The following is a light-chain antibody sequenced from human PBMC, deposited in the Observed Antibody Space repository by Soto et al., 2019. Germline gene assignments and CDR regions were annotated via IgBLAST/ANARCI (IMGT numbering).Light chain of an antibody. CDR2: DAS. CDR1: QSVSRS. J-gene: IGKJ1*01. CDR3: QQRGNLLT. Sequence: EIVLTQSPATLSLSPGERATLSCRASQSVSRSLAWYQQKPGQAPRLLIYDASNRATGIPARFSGSGSGTDFTLTISGLEPEDIAVYYCQQRGNLLTFCQGTKVEVK. V-gene: IGKV3-11*01.